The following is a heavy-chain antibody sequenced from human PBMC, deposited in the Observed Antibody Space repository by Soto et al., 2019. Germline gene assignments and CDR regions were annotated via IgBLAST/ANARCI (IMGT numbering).Heavy chain of an antibody. D-gene: IGHD3-9*01. Sequence: LRLSCVASGFTFSSYAMHWVRQAPGKGLEWVAVISYDGRQKHYVDSVKGRFTLSRDESDNTVYLQMNSLRPEDTAVYFYAKDVYFDSYYFDQWGQGTRVTVS. CDR1: GFTFSSYA. J-gene: IGHJ4*02. CDR3: AKDVYFDSYYFDQ. V-gene: IGHV3-30*04. CDR2: ISYDGRQK.